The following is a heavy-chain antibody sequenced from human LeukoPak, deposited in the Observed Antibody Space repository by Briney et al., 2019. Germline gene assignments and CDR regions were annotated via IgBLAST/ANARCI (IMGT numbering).Heavy chain of an antibody. CDR2: TYSSGTT. Sequence: GGSLRLSCAASGFTFSSSAMSWVRQAPGKGLEYISVTYSSGTTYYADSVRDRFTISRDNSRNTLYLQMNSLRPEDTAVYYCAREPTYSSSLDYWGQGTLVTVSS. J-gene: IGHJ4*02. CDR3: AREPTYSSSLDY. CDR1: GFTFSSSA. D-gene: IGHD6-6*01. V-gene: IGHV3-53*01.